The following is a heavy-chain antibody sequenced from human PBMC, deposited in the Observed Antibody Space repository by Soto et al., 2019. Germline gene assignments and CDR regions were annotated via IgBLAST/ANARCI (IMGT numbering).Heavy chain of an antibody. CDR3: AKDKGPGSYTNWCFDV. CDR2: IHGSGAIT. D-gene: IGHD3-10*01. Sequence: EVQVLQSGGGLVQPGGSLRLSCAASGLTFSRFAMSWVRQAPGKGLEWVATIHGSGAITNYADSVRGRFTISRDNSKDTMYLQLNTLRVEDTAVYYCAKDKGPGSYTNWCFDVWGRGTLVTVSP. J-gene: IGHJ2*01. V-gene: IGHV3-23*01. CDR1: GLTFSRFA.